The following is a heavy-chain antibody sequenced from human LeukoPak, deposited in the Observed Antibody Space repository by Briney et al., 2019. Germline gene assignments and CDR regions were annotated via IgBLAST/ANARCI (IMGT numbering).Heavy chain of an antibody. J-gene: IGHJ3*01. Sequence: GGSLRLSCTASGFTFSSYWMHWVRQAPGKGLVWVSSIKSDGSDTRYVDTVKGRFTISRDNAKNTLYLQMNSLRAEDTAVYYCARDEGTVTPNKRGFDVWGQGTMVTVSS. CDR2: IKSDGSDT. CDR1: GFTFSSYW. CDR3: ARDEGTVTPNKRGFDV. V-gene: IGHV3-74*01. D-gene: IGHD4-17*01.